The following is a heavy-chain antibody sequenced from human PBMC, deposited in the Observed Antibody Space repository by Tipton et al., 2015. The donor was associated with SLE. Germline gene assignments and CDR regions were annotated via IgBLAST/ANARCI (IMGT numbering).Heavy chain of an antibody. D-gene: IGHD1-26*01. CDR3: ARDLGGATPFDY. J-gene: IGHJ4*02. V-gene: IGHV4-38-2*02. Sequence: LRLSCAVSGYSISSGYYWGWIRQPPGKGLEWIGSIYHSGSTYYNPSLKSRVTISVDTSKNQFSLKLSSVTAADTAVYYCARDLGGATPFDYWGLGTLVTVSS. CDR2: IYHSGST. CDR1: GYSISSGYY.